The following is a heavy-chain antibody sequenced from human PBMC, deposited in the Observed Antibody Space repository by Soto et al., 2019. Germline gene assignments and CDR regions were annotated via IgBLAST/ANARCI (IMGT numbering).Heavy chain of an antibody. Sequence: PSATLSLTGSLAPGSTSSGRYSQSWIRQHPEKGLEWFAFIYHNGSAYSTPSLKSRVAISVGTYKNQFTRNLNSVTAALTAVYYRARFVGFPPPQPFYCDSCGQGTQGTVAS. J-gene: IGHJ4*02. CDR1: PGSTSSGRYS. CDR3: ARFVGFPPPQPFYCDS. CDR2: IYHNGSA. D-gene: IGHD1-1*01. V-gene: IGHV4-31*03.